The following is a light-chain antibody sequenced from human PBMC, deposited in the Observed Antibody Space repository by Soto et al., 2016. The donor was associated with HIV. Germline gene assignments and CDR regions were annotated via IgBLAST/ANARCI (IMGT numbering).Light chain of an antibody. CDR2: QTS. CDR3: QQYVSHST. V-gene: IGKV1-5*03. J-gene: IGKJ1*01. Sequence: DIQMTQSPSALSAFVGDRINITCRASQSVARWLAWYQQKPGNAPRVLIDQTSTLERGVPSRFSGSGSGTQFTLTISSLQPDDSGTYFCQQYVSHSTFGQGTKVEIK. CDR1: QSVARW.